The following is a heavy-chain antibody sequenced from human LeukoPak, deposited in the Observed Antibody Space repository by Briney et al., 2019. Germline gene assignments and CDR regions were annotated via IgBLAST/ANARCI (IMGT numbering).Heavy chain of an antibody. Sequence: GGSLRLSCAASGFTFSSYSMNWVRQAPGKGLEWVSYISSSSSTIYYADSVKGRFTISRDNAKNSLYLQMNSLRAEDTAVYYCARDSGSGSYYNGGLGYWGQGTLVTVSS. CDR1: GFTFSSYS. V-gene: IGHV3-48*04. CDR2: ISSSSSTI. D-gene: IGHD3-10*01. J-gene: IGHJ4*02. CDR3: ARDSGSGSYYNGGLGY.